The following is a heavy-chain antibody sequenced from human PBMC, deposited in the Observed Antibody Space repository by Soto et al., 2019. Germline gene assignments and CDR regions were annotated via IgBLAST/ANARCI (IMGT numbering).Heavy chain of an antibody. D-gene: IGHD3-22*01. Sequence: ASVKVSCKASGYTFTGYYMHWVRQAPGRGLEWMGWINPNSGGTNYAQKFQGRVTMTRDTSISTAYMELGRLRSDDTAVYYCARDRRIPQGYYYDSSGYPSRGAFDIWGQGTMVTVSS. CDR3: ARDRRIPQGYYYDSSGYPSRGAFDI. V-gene: IGHV1-2*02. CDR2: INPNSGGT. CDR1: GYTFTGYY. J-gene: IGHJ3*02.